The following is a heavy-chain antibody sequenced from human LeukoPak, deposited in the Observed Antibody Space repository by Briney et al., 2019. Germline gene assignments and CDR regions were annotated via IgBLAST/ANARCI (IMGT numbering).Heavy chain of an antibody. D-gene: IGHD2-2*01. V-gene: IGHV3-23*01. Sequence: GGSLRLSCAASGFTFSSYAMSWVRQAPGQGLEWVSAISGSGGSTYYADSVKGRFTISRDNSKNTLYLQMNSLRAEDTAVYYCAKDAPVNIVVVPTANSWGQGTLVTVSS. CDR2: ISGSGGST. CDR1: GFTFSSYA. J-gene: IGHJ1*01. CDR3: AKDAPVNIVVVPTANS.